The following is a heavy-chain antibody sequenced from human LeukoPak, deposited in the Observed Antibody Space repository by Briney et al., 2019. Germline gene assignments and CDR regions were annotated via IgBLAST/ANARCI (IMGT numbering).Heavy chain of an antibody. CDR1: GITFRSYG. Sequence: GGSLRLSCVASGITFRSYGMHWVRQAPGKGLEWVAVIPYDGSHKYYADSVKGRFSISRDNSKNTLYLQMNSLRADDTAVYYCAKGARGDTVTSIVGLNWFDPWGQGTLVTVSS. V-gene: IGHV3-30*18. J-gene: IGHJ5*02. CDR3: AKGARGDTVTSIVGLNWFDP. D-gene: IGHD4-17*01. CDR2: IPYDGSHK.